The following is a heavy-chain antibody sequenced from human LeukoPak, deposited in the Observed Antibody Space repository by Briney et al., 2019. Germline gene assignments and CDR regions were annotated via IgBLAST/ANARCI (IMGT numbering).Heavy chain of an antibody. CDR3: ARKADSSSGSNWFDP. V-gene: IGHV4-59*01. CDR2: IYYSVST. D-gene: IGHD6-13*01. Sequence: PSEALSLTCTVSGGSISSYYWSWIRQPPGKGLEWIGYIYYSVSTNYNPSLKSRVTISVDTSKNQFSLKLSSVTAADTAVYYCARKADSSSGSNWFDPWGQGTLVTVSS. CDR1: GGSISSYY. J-gene: IGHJ5*02.